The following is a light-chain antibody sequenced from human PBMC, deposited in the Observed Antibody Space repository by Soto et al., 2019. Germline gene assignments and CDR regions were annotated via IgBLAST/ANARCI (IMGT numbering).Light chain of an antibody. CDR2: EVN. J-gene: IGLJ2*01. Sequence: QSALTQPASVSGSPGQSITISCTGASSDIGSYDLVSWYQQNPGKTPRLIIYEVNKRPWGVSNRFSGSKSGNTASLTISGLQAEDEADYYCCSYTSSNTLVVGGGTKVTVL. CDR3: CSYTSSNTLV. CDR1: SSDIGSYDL. V-gene: IGLV2-23*02.